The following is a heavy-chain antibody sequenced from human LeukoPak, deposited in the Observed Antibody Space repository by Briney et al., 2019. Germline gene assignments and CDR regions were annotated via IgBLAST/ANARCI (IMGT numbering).Heavy chain of an antibody. D-gene: IGHD3-22*01. CDR2: IYYSGST. CDR3: ASGVMYYYDSSGPFDY. Sequence: SQTLSLTCTVSGGSISSGGYYWSWIRQHPGKGLEWIGYIYYSGSTYYNPSLKSRVTISVDTSKNQFSLKLSSVTAADTAVYYRASGVMYYYDSSGPFDYWGQGTLVTVSS. CDR1: GGSISSGGYY. J-gene: IGHJ4*02. V-gene: IGHV4-31*03.